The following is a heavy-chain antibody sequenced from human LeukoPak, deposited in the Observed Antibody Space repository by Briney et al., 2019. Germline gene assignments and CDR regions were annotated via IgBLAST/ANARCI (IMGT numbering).Heavy chain of an antibody. CDR2: ISDGGTST. V-gene: IGHV3-23*01. J-gene: IGHJ4*02. CDR3: AKLIGDYGGNSGY. D-gene: IGHD4-23*01. Sequence: PGGSLRLSCAASGFSFNSHALSWVRQAPGKGLEWVSSISDGGTSTYYADSGKGRFTVSRDNSKNTLYLQMNSLRAEDTAVYYCAKLIGDYGGNSGYWGQGTLVTVSS. CDR1: GFSFNSHA.